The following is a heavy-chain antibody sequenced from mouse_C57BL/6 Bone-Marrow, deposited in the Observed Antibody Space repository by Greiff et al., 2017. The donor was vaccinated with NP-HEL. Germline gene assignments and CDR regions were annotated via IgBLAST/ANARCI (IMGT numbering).Heavy chain of an antibody. Sequence: EVQLVESGGGLVKPGGSLKLSCAASGFTFSDYGMHWVRQAPEKGLEWVAYISSGSSTIYYADTVKGRFTISRDNAKNTLFLQMTSLRSEDTAMYYCARLDYYGRRALYYYAMDYWGQGTSVTVSS. J-gene: IGHJ4*01. CDR1: GFTFSDYG. CDR2: ISSGSSTI. D-gene: IGHD1-1*01. V-gene: IGHV5-17*01. CDR3: ARLDYYGRRALYYYAMDY.